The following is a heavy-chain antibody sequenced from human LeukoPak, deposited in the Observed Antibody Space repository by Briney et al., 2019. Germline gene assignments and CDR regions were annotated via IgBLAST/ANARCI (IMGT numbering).Heavy chain of an antibody. Sequence: GGSLRLSCAASGFTFSSYWMSWVRQAPGKGLEWVANIKQDGSEKYYVDSVKGRFTISRDNSRNTLHLQMNSLRPEDTAVYYCAKDWGNYFASGSSYLDYWGQGTLVTVSS. CDR2: IKQDGSEK. V-gene: IGHV3-7*01. CDR3: AKDWGNYFASGSSYLDY. J-gene: IGHJ4*02. D-gene: IGHD3-10*01. CDR1: GFTFSSYW.